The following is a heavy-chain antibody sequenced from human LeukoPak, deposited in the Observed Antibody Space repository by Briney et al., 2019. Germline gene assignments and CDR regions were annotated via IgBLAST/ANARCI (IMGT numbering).Heavy chain of an antibody. J-gene: IGHJ4*02. CDR1: GFTFSSYG. V-gene: IGHV3-33*01. CDR3: ASLPYGDHALDY. Sequence: GGSLRLSCAASGFTFSSYGMHWVRQAPGKGLEGVAVIWYDGSNKYYADSVKGRFTISRDNAKNTLYVQMNSLRGEDRGVYYCASLPYGDHALDYWGQGTLVTVSS. CDR2: IWYDGSNK. D-gene: IGHD4-17*01.